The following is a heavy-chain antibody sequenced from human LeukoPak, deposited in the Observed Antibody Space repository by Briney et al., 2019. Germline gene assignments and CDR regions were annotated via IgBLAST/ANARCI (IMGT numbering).Heavy chain of an antibody. J-gene: IGHJ4*02. CDR2: IKSKTDGGTT. Sequence: PGGSLRLSCAASGFTFSNAWMSWVRQAPGKGLEWVGRIKSKTDGGTTDYAAPVKGRFTISRDDSKNTLYLQMNSLKTEDTAVYYCTTDHVLLWFGEPYWLENQGYWGQGTLVTVSS. V-gene: IGHV3-15*01. D-gene: IGHD3-10*01. CDR3: TTDHVLLWFGEPYWLENQGY. CDR1: GFTFSNAW.